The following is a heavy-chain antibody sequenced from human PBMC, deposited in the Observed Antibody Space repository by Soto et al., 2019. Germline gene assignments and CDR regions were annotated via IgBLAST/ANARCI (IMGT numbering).Heavy chain of an antibody. Sequence: SSETLSLTCSASGDSVSTVDYFWAWIRQPPGQALEYIGYIYKSTSTYYNPSFESRVAISLDTSKSQFSLTVTSVTAADTDVYFCARGRYCRTGRCFPNWFDSWGQGNLVT. D-gene: IGHD2-15*01. J-gene: IGHJ5*01. CDR3: ARGRYCRTGRCFPNWFDS. CDR1: GDSVSTVDYF. V-gene: IGHV4-30-4*01. CDR2: IYKSTST.